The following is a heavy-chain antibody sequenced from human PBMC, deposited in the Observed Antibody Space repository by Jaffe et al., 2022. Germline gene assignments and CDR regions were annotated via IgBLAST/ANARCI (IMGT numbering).Heavy chain of an antibody. J-gene: IGHJ4*02. Sequence: EVQLVESGGGLVQPGGSLRLSCAASGFTFSSYWMSWVRQAPGKGLEWVANIKQDGSEKYYVDSVKGRFTISRDNAKNSLYLQMNSLRAEDTAVYYCASGLWYYDSSGQLDYWGQGTLVTVSS. CDR3: ASGLWYYDSSGQLDY. CDR2: IKQDGSEK. V-gene: IGHV3-7*05. D-gene: IGHD3-22*01. CDR1: GFTFSSYW.